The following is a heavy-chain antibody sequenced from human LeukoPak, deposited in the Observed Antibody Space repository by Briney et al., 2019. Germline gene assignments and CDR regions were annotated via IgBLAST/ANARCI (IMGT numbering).Heavy chain of an antibody. Sequence: SETLSLTCTVSGGSISSYYWSWIRQPPGKGLEWIGYIYYSGRTNYNPSLKSRVTISVDTSKNQFSLKLSSVTAADTAVYYCARGDWGYCSGGSCPNWFDPGGQGTLVTVSS. CDR2: IYYSGRT. J-gene: IGHJ5*02. D-gene: IGHD2-15*01. CDR1: GGSISSYY. CDR3: ARGDWGYCSGGSCPNWFDP. V-gene: IGHV4-59*01.